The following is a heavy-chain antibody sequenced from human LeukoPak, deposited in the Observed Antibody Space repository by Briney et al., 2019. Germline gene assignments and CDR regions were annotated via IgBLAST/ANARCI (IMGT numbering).Heavy chain of an antibody. CDR1: GYTFTTYP. CDR3: ARGEDLGVAMDYYYGLDV. J-gene: IGHJ6*02. V-gene: IGHV1-18*01. CDR2: ISAYNGNT. D-gene: IGHD2-8*01. Sequence: ASVKVSCKASGYTFTTYPINWVRQAPGQGLEWMGWISAYNGNTNYAQKLQGRVTMTRDTSKTTAYMELSGLRSDDTAVYYCARGEDLGVAMDYYYGLDVWGQGTTVTVSS.